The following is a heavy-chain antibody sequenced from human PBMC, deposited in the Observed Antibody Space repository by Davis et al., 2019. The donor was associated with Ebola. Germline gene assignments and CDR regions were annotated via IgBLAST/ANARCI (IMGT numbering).Heavy chain of an antibody. CDR1: GFTFSSYG. CDR2: IWYDGSNK. CDR3: ARVRWLLSYYFDY. V-gene: IGHV3-33*01. Sequence: GESLKISCAASGFTFSSYGMHWVRQAPGKGLEWVAVIWYDGSNKYYADSVKGRFTISRDNSKNTLYLQMNSLRAGDTAVYYCARVRWLLSYYFDYWGQGTLVTVSS. D-gene: IGHD5-24*01. J-gene: IGHJ4*02.